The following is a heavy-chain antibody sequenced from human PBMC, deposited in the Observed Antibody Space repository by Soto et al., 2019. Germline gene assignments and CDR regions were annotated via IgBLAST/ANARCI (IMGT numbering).Heavy chain of an antibody. D-gene: IGHD3-10*01. V-gene: IGHV3-23*01. CDR2: ISGSGRGAATFYP. CDR1: GFTFTNYA. CDR3: ARGRASGSYYLLDY. Sequence: EVQLLESGGGLVQPGGSLRLSCAASGFTFTNYAMSWVRQAPEKGLEWVSTISGSGRGAATFYPYYADSVKGRFTISRDNSKNTVSLQMNSLRAEDTALYYCARGRASGSYYLLDYWGQGTLVTVSS. J-gene: IGHJ4*02.